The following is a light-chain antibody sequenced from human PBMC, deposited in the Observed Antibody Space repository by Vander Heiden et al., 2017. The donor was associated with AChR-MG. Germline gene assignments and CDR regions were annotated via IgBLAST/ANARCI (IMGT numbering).Light chain of an antibody. Sequence: DIQMTQSPSSLSASLGDRVTMFCRASQAINKYLAWYRQRPGRMPELLIYGASTVHSGVPSRFSGVTSGTDFTLIITSLQPEDVATYYCQQEDTFPLTFGGGTKVAIK. J-gene: IGKJ4*01. CDR3: QQEDTFPLT. V-gene: IGKV1-27*01. CDR1: QAINKY. CDR2: GAS.